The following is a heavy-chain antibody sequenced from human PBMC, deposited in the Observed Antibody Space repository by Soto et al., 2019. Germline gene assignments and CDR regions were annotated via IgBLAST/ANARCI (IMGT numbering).Heavy chain of an antibody. V-gene: IGHV3-53*01. CDR3: RRPRTSGENYGIGV. CDR1: GLTVSHNY. Sequence: GGSLRLSCVASGLTVSHNYMAWVRQAPEMGLEWVSILYTEGTTYYADYVKGRFTISSDSSKNTLFLEMDSVRAEDTAVYYCRRPRTSGENYGIGVCGQGPSVTVSS. D-gene: IGHD3-16*01. CDR2: LYTEGTT. J-gene: IGHJ6*02.